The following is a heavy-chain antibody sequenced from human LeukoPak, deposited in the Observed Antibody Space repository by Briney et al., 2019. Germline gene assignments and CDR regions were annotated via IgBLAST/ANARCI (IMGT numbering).Heavy chain of an antibody. D-gene: IGHD6-13*01. CDR3: ARDGGPGQRVGGDAYDI. CDR1: GYTFTSYG. Sequence: GASVKVSCKASGYTFTSYGISWVRQAPGQGLEWMGWISAYNGNTNYAQNLQGRVTMTPDTSTSTAYMELRSLRSDDTAVYYCARDGGPGQRVGGDAYDIWGQGTMVTVSS. CDR2: ISAYNGNT. J-gene: IGHJ3*02. V-gene: IGHV1-18*01.